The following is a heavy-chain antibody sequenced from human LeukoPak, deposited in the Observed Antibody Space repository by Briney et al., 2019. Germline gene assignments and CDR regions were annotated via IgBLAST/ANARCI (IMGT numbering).Heavy chain of an antibody. CDR1: GYTFSSYD. J-gene: IGHJ4*02. CDR2: IIPILGIA. D-gene: IGHD6-13*01. Sequence: GASVKVSCKASGYTFSSYDINWVRQATGQGLEWMGRIIPILGIANYAQKFQGRVTITADKSTSTAYMELSSLRSEDTAVYYCARDYPYMAAYWGQGTLVTVSS. CDR3: ARDYPYMAAY. V-gene: IGHV1-69*04.